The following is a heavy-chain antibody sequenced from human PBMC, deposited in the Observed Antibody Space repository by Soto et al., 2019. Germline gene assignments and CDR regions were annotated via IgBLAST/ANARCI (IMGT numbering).Heavy chain of an antibody. CDR3: TTGNFYYDFWSGYYY. J-gene: IGHJ4*02. Sequence: GESLKISCAASGFTFSNAWMSWVRQAPGKGLEWVGRIKSKTDGGTTDYAAPVKGRFTISRDDSKNTLYLQMNSLKTEDTAVYYCTTGNFYYDFWSGYYYWGQGTLVTVSS. D-gene: IGHD3-3*01. CDR2: IKSKTDGGTT. CDR1: GFTFSNAW. V-gene: IGHV3-15*01.